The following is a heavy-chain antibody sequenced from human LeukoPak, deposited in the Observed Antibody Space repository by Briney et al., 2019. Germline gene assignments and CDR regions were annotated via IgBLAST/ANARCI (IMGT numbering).Heavy chain of an antibody. CDR3: ASTYYGSGSADY. Sequence: SETLSLTCTVSGGSISSGSYYWSWIRQPAGKGLEWMGRIYTSGSTNYNPSLKSRVTISVDTSKNQFSLKLSSVTAADTAVYYCASTYYGSGSADYWGQGTLVTVSS. CDR2: IYTSGST. V-gene: IGHV4-61*02. J-gene: IGHJ4*02. CDR1: GGSISSGSYY. D-gene: IGHD3-10*01.